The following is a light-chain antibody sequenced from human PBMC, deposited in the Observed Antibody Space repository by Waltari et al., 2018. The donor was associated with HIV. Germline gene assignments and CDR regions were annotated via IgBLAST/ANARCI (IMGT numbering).Light chain of an antibody. V-gene: IGKV1-16*01. CDR2: GVS. CDR3: QQYRSYPLT. J-gene: IGKJ4*01. CDR1: QDIGDY. Sequence: DIQMTQSPSSLSASIGDRVTITCRAGQDIGDYLVWFQQKPGKAPESLIYGVSSLRSGVPPRFSGSGSGTVFILTISSLQPEDFATYYCQQYRSYPLTIGGGTKVQVK.